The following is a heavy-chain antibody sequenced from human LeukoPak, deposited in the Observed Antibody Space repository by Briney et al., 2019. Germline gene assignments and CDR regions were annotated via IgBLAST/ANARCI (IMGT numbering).Heavy chain of an antibody. CDR3: ARDSICSGGSCYSFDWFDP. CDR1: GGSISSSSYY. D-gene: IGHD2-15*01. Sequence: SETLSLTCTVSGGSISSSSYYWGWIRQPPGKGLEWIGSIYYSGSTYYNPSLKSRVTISVHTYKNQFSLKLSSVTAADTAVYYCARDSICSGGSCYSFDWFDPWGQGTLVTVSS. V-gene: IGHV4-39*07. J-gene: IGHJ5*02. CDR2: IYYSGST.